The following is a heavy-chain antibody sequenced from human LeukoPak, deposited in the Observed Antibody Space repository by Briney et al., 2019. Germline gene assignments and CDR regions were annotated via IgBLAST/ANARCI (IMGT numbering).Heavy chain of an antibody. CDR1: GGSNY. J-gene: IGHJ4*02. D-gene: IGHD1-7*01. Sequence: SETLSLTCTVSGGSNYWGWIRQPPGKGLEWIGSIYYRGTTYYNPSLKSRVTISVDTSKNQFSLRLNSVTAADTAVYYCAIAPGNSYGAFDYGAQGIRATV. CDR3: AIAPGNSYGAFDY. CDR2: IYYRGTT. V-gene: IGHV4-39*01.